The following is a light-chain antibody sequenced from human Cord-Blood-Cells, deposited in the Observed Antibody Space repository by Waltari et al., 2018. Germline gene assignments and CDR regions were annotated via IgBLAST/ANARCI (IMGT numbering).Light chain of an antibody. J-gene: IGKJ1*01. Sequence: EIVMTRSPATLSVSPGERATLPCRASQGVSRNLAWYQQKPGQAPRLLIYGASTRATGIPARFSGSGSGTEFTLTISSLQSEDFAVYYCQQYNNWPRTFGQGTKVEIK. CDR3: QQYNNWPRT. V-gene: IGKV3-15*01. CDR2: GAS. CDR1: QGVSRN.